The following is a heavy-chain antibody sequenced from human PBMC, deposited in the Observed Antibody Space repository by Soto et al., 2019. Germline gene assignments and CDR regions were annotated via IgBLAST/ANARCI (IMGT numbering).Heavy chain of an antibody. J-gene: IGHJ5*02. CDR1: GYTFTSYA. Sequence: QVQLVQSGAEVKKPGASVKVSCKASGYTFTSYAMHWVRQAPGQRLEWMGWINAGNGNTKYSQKFQGRVTITRDTAENTAYMELSSLRSEDTAVYYCARDLNSGSYPTGNGFDPWGQGTLVTVSS. D-gene: IGHD1-26*01. V-gene: IGHV1-3*01. CDR2: INAGNGNT. CDR3: ARDLNSGSYPTGNGFDP.